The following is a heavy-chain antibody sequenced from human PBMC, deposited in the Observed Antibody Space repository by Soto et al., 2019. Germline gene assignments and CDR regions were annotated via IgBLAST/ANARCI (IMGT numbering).Heavy chain of an antibody. D-gene: IGHD3-10*01. V-gene: IGHV4-34*01. J-gene: IGHJ4*01. CDR2: INSGST. CDR1: GVSSSGSY. CDR3: ARGHQSGYYGSGSYDY. Sequence: SETLSLTCAVYGVSSSGSYWSWIRQPPGKGMEWVGEINSGSTKYNPSLESRITISVDTSKNLITLKLTAVTAADTAFYYCARGHQSGYYGSGSYDYWGHGTQVTVSS.